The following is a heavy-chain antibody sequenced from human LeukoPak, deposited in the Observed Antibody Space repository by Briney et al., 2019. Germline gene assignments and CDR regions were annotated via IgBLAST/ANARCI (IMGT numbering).Heavy chain of an antibody. V-gene: IGHV4-61*02. J-gene: IGHJ4*02. CDR3: ARRIVGATTGDYFDY. CDR1: GGSISSGSYY. D-gene: IGHD1-26*01. Sequence: SETLSLTCTVSGGSISSGSYYWSWIRQPAGKGLEWIGRIYTSGSTYYNPSLKSRVTISVNTSKNQFSLKLSFVTAADTAVYYCARRIVGATTGDYFDYWGQGTLVTVSS. CDR2: IYTSGST.